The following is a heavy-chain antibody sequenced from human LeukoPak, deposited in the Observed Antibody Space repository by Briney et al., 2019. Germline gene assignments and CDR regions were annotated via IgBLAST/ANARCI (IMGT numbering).Heavy chain of an antibody. CDR1: GGSISSYY. D-gene: IGHD3-10*01. V-gene: IGHV4-59*08. CDR3: ARHPRSYRPEAFDI. Sequence: PSETLSLTCTVSGGSISSYYWSWIRQPPGKGLEWIGYIYYSGSTNYNPSLKSRVTISVDTSKNQFSLKLSSVTAADTAVYYCARHPRSYRPEAFDIWGQGTMVTVSS. CDR2: IYYSGST. J-gene: IGHJ3*02.